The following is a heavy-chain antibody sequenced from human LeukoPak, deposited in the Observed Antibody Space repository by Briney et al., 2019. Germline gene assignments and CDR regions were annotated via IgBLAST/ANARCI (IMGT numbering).Heavy chain of an antibody. D-gene: IGHD2-2*01. CDR3: AKDARSSTSCYAN. Sequence: GRSLRLSCAASGFTFSSYGMHWVRQAPGKGLEWVAVIWYDGSNKYYADSVKGRFTISRDNSKNTLYLQMNSLRAEDTAVYYCAKDARSSTSCYANRGQGTLVTVSS. V-gene: IGHV3-33*06. CDR2: IWYDGSNK. CDR1: GFTFSSYG. J-gene: IGHJ4*02.